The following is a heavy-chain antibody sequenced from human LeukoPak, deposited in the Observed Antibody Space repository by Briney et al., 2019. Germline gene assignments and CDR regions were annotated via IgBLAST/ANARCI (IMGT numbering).Heavy chain of an antibody. J-gene: IGHJ4*02. Sequence: GGSLRLSCAAPGFMFHDYAIHWVRQAPGKGLEWVSLISGDGGSTFYADSVKGRFTISRDNSKNSLYLQMNSLRSDDTALYYCARESESSGWYDYWGQGTLVTVSP. D-gene: IGHD6-19*01. CDR3: ARESESSGWYDY. CDR1: GFMFHDYA. CDR2: ISGDGGST. V-gene: IGHV3-43*02.